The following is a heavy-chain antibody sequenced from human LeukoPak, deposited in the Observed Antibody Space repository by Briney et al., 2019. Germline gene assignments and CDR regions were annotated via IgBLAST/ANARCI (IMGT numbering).Heavy chain of an antibody. Sequence: VASVKVSCKASGYTFTSYGISWVRQAPGQGLEWMGWISAYNGNTNYAQKLQGRVTMTTDTSTSTAYMELRSLRSDDTAVYYCARVGGGLYYDSWSGPHRFDYWGQGTLVTVSS. D-gene: IGHD3-3*01. CDR2: ISAYNGNT. J-gene: IGHJ4*02. V-gene: IGHV1-18*01. CDR3: ARVGGGLYYDSWSGPHRFDY. CDR1: GYTFTSYG.